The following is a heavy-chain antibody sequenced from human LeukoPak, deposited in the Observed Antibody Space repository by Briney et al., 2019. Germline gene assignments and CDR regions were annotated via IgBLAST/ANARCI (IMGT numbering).Heavy chain of an antibody. V-gene: IGHV3-23*01. CDR1: GFTVSNNY. Sequence: PGGSLRLSCAASGFTVSNNYVNWVRQAPGKGLEWVSAISGSGGSTYYADSVKGRFTISRDNSKNTLYLQMNSLRAEDTAVYYCAKDLTVGATNDPLDYWGQGTLVTVSS. D-gene: IGHD1-26*01. CDR2: ISGSGGST. J-gene: IGHJ4*02. CDR3: AKDLTVGATNDPLDY.